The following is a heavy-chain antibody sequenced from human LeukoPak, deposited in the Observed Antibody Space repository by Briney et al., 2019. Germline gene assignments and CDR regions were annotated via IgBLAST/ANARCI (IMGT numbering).Heavy chain of an antibody. Sequence: EASVKVSCTASGYTFTSYAMNWVRQAPGQGLEWMGWINTNTGNPTYAQGFTGRFDFSLDTSVSTAYLQISSLKAEDTAVYYCARVRNGVPIAVADYYMDVWGKGTTVTVSS. D-gene: IGHD6-19*01. CDR3: ARVRNGVPIAVADYYMDV. V-gene: IGHV7-4-1*02. J-gene: IGHJ6*03. CDR1: GYTFTSYA. CDR2: INTNTGNP.